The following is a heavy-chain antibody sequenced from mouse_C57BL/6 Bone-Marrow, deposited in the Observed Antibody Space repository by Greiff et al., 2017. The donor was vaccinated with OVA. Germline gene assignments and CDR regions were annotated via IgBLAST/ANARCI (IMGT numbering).Heavy chain of an antibody. CDR1: GFSLTSYG. Sequence: VMLVESGPGLVAPSQSLSITCTVSGFSLTSYGVDWVRQSPGKGLEWLGVIWGVGSTNYNSALKSRLSISKDNSKSQVFLKMNSLQTDDTAMYYCASDQGGMDYWGQGTSVTVSS. CDR2: IWGVGST. V-gene: IGHV2-6*01. CDR3: ASDQGGMDY. J-gene: IGHJ4*01.